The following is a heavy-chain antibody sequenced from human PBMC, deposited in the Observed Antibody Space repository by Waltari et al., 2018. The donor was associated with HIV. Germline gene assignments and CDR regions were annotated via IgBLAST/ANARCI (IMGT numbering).Heavy chain of an antibody. CDR2: IIPIFGTA. CDR3: ARDPEADYDILTSG. Sequence: QVQLVQSGAEVKKPGSSVQVSCQAPGGNFSSFAIRWVRPAPGQGLEWMGGIIPIFGTANYAQKFQGRVTITADESTSTAYMELSSLRSEDTAVYYCARDPEADYDILTSGWGQGTLVTVSS. D-gene: IGHD3-9*01. CDR1: GGNFSSFA. V-gene: IGHV1-69*01. J-gene: IGHJ4*02.